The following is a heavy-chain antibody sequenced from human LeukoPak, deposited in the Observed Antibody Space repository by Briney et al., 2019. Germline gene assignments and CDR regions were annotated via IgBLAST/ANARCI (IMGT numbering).Heavy chain of an antibody. V-gene: IGHV4-34*01. J-gene: IGHJ4*02. CDR1: GGSFSGYC. CDR2: INHSGST. Sequence: SETLSLTCAVYGGSFSGYCWSWIRQPPGKGLEWIGEINHSGSTNYNPSLKSRVTISVDTSKNQFPLKLSSVTAADTAVYYCARGTGYCSSTSCYSEYFDYWGQGTLVTVSS. D-gene: IGHD2-2*01. CDR3: ARGTGYCSSTSCYSEYFDY.